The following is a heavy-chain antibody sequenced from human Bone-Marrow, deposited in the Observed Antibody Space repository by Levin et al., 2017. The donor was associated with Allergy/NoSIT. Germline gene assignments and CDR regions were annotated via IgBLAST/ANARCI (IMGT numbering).Heavy chain of an antibody. Sequence: GGSLRLSCTASGFNFGDYAMSWFRQAPGKGLEWVGFIKSKANAGTTEYAASVKGRFTFSRDDSKNIAYLQMNNLKTEDTAVYYCSRDYGFYYYHGMDVWGQGTTVTVSS. CDR1: GFNFGDYA. V-gene: IGHV3-49*03. CDR2: IKSKANAGTT. D-gene: IGHD3-3*01. J-gene: IGHJ6*02. CDR3: SRDYGFYYYHGMDV.